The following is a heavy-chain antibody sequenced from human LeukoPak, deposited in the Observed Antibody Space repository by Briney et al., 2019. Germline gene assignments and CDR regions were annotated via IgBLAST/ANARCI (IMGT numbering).Heavy chain of an antibody. CDR3: ARVGTMATIYYFDY. Sequence: SVKVSCKASGGTFSNYAISWVRQAPGQGLEWMGGIVPIFDTANYAQKFQGRVAITADKSTSTAYMELSSLRSEDTAVYYCARVGTMATIYYFDYWGQGTLVTVSS. D-gene: IGHD5-24*01. CDR1: GGTFSNYA. CDR2: IVPIFDTA. J-gene: IGHJ4*02. V-gene: IGHV1-69*06.